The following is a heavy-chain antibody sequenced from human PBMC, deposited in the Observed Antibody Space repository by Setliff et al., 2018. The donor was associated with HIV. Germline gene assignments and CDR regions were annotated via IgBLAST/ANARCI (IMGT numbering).Heavy chain of an antibody. CDR3: AAGLWFGEFSLWQYWHFDL. Sequence: TLSLTCTVSGGSISSGDYYWSWIRQPPGKGLDWIGYIYYSGSTYYNPSLMSRVTISLDTSKNQFSLKLSSVTAADTAVYYCAAGLWFGEFSLWQYWHFDLWGRGTQVTVSS. CDR2: IYYSGST. CDR1: GGSISSGDYY. D-gene: IGHD3-10*01. V-gene: IGHV4-30-4*08. J-gene: IGHJ2*01.